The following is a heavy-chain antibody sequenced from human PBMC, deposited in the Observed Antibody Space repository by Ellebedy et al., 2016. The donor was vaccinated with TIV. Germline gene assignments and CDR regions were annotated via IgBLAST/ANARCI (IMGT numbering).Heavy chain of an antibody. CDR1: GGSISSYY. D-gene: IGHD3-22*01. J-gene: IGHJ5*02. Sequence: MPSETLSLTCTVSGGSISSYYWSWIRQPPGKGLEWIGYIYYSGSTNYNPSLKSRVTISVDTSKNQFSLKLSSVTAADTAVYYCARRFTTANNWFDPWGQGTLVTVSS. CDR2: IYYSGST. V-gene: IGHV4-59*08. CDR3: ARRFTTANNWFDP.